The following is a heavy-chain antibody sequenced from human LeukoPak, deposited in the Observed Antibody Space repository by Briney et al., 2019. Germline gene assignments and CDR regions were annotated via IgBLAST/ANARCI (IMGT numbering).Heavy chain of an antibody. Sequence: PSDTLSLTCAVYGGSFSGYYWSWIRQPPGKGLEWIGNIYHSGSTYYNPSLKSRVTISVDTSKNQFSLKLNSVTAADTAVYYCANEADYDSSGYHLGWGQGTLVTVSS. CDR1: GGSFSGYY. D-gene: IGHD3-22*01. CDR2: IYHSGST. J-gene: IGHJ4*02. V-gene: IGHV4-34*01. CDR3: ANEADYDSSGYHLG.